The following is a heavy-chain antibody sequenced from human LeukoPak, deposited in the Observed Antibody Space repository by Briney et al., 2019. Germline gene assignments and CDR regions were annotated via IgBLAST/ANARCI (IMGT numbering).Heavy chain of an antibody. CDR3: ARDEAYGFDT. CDR1: GFTFSTYS. CDR2: IRSGGTI. J-gene: IGHJ3*02. Sequence: PGGSLRLSCAASGFTFSTYSMSWFRQAPGKGVEWLSYIRSGGTINYADSVKGRFIISRDNAKNSLYLQMNSLRDEDAAVYYCARDEAYGFDTWGQGTMVTVSS. V-gene: IGHV3-48*02.